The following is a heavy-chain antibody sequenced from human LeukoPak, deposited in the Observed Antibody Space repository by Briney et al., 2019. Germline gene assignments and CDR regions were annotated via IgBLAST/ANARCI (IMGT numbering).Heavy chain of an antibody. CDR1: GGSISSGGYY. CDR2: IYHSGST. CDR3: ARSRPDYDFWSGYPDY. Sequence: PSQTLSLTCTVSGGSISSGGYYWSWIRQPPGKGLEWIGYIYHSGSTYYNPSLKSRVTISVDRSKNQFSLKLSSVTAADTAVYYCARSRPDYDFWSGYPDYWGQGTLVTVSS. D-gene: IGHD3-3*01. J-gene: IGHJ4*02. V-gene: IGHV4-30-2*01.